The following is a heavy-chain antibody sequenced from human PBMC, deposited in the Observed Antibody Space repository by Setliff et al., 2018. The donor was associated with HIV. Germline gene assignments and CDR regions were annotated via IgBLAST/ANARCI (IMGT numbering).Heavy chain of an antibody. J-gene: IGHJ4*02. CDR1: GYTFTNYG. V-gene: IGHV7-4-1*02. Sequence: ASVKVSCKASGYTFTNYGVRWVRQAPGQGLEWLGWINTSTGSPTYAQGFSGRFVFSLDTSVDTAHLHISSLKAEDTAIYYCAREDTVANSYVARFDFWGQGTLVTVSS. CDR2: INTSTGSP. D-gene: IGHD5-12*01. CDR3: AREDTVANSYVARFDF.